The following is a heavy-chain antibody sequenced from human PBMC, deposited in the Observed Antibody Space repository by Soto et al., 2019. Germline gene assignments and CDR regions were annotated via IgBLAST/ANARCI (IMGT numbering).Heavy chain of an antibody. D-gene: IGHD2-8*01. V-gene: IGHV3-23*01. Sequence: GGSLRLSCAASGFTFSSYALTWVRQAPGKGLEWVSTISGNGGTTYYADSVKGRFTISRDNSKRTLYLQMNSLRAEDTAVYFCAKDRREFCPTGVCYTIDYWGQGTLVTVSS. J-gene: IGHJ4*02. CDR3: AKDRREFCPTGVCYTIDY. CDR1: GFTFSSYA. CDR2: ISGNGGTT.